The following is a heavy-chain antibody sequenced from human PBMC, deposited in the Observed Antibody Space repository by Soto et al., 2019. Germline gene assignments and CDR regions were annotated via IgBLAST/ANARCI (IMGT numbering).Heavy chain of an antibody. J-gene: IGHJ5*02. CDR2: IYYSGST. CDR3: ARAPHYAFWNGYYTGWYNWFDP. D-gene: IGHD3-3*01. V-gene: IGHV4-31*03. Sequence: QVQLQESGPGLVKPSQTLSLTCTVSGGSISSGGYYWSWIRQHPGKGLEWIGYIYYSGSTYYNPSLKSRVTISVDTSKNQFSPKLSSVTAADTAVYYCARAPHYAFWNGYYTGWYNWFDPWGQGTLVTVSS. CDR1: GGSISSGGYY.